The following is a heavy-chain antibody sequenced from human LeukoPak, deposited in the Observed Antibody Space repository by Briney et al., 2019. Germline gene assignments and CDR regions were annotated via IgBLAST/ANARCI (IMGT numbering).Heavy chain of an antibody. CDR1: GFTFSSYS. V-gene: IGHV3-48*01. CDR2: ISSSSGTI. D-gene: IGHD3-22*01. J-gene: IGHJ3*02. Sequence: PGGSLRLSCAASGFTFSSYSMNWVRQAPGKGLEWVSYISSSSGTIYYADSVKGRFTISRDNAKNSLYLQMNSLRAEDTAVYYCAKGHTMIGLFDIWGQGTMVTVSS. CDR3: AKGHTMIGLFDI.